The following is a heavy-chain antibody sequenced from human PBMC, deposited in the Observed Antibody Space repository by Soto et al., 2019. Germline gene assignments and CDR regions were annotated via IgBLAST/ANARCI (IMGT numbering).Heavy chain of an antibody. D-gene: IGHD2-2*01. V-gene: IGHV3-33*01. Sequence: QVQLVESGGGVVQPGRSLRLSCAASGFTFSSYGMHWVRQAPGKGLEWVAVIWYDGSNKYYADSVKGRFTISRDNSKNTLYLQMNSLRAEDTAVYYCAREGSSTAFDIWDQGTMVTVSS. CDR2: IWYDGSNK. CDR3: AREGSSTAFDI. J-gene: IGHJ3*02. CDR1: GFTFSSYG.